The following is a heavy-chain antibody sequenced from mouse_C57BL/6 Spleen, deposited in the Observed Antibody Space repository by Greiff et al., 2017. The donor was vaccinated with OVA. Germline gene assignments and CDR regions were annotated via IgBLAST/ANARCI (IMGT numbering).Heavy chain of an antibody. D-gene: IGHD4-1*01. J-gene: IGHJ2*01. CDR2: IWTGGGT. CDR3: ARRAELGRSYYFDY. V-gene: IGHV2-9-1*01. CDR1: GFSLTSYA. Sequence: QVQLQQSGPGLVAPSQSLSITCTVSGFSLTSYAISWVRQPPGKGLEWLGVIWTGGGTNYNSALKSRLSISKDNSKSQVFLKMNSLQTDDTARYYCARRAELGRSYYFDYWGQGTTLTVSS.